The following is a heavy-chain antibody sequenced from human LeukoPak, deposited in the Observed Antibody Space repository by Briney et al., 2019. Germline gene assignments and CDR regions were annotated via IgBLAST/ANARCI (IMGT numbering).Heavy chain of an antibody. V-gene: IGHV3-21*01. D-gene: IGHD3-16*02. CDR1: GFAFSSYD. J-gene: IGHJ4*02. CDR3: ARDYYDYVWGSYRYGPYYFDY. Sequence: GGSLRLPCAASGFAFSSYDMHWVRQAPGKGLEWVSSISSSSSYIYYADSVKGRFTISRDNAKNSLYLQMNSLRAEDTAVYYCARDYYDYVWGSYRYGPYYFDYWGQGTLVTVSS. CDR2: ISSSSSYI.